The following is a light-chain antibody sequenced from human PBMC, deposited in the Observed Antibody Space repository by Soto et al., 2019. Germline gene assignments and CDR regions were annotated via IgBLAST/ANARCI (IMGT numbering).Light chain of an antibody. V-gene: IGKV3-20*01. CDR3: QHYGSSWT. J-gene: IGKJ3*01. Sequence: EIVLTQSPGTLSLSPGERATLSCRASQSVSSSYLAWYQQKPGQAPRLLIYGASSRATGIPDRFSGSGSGTDSTLTISRLEPDDFAVYYCQHYGSSWTFGPGTKVDIK. CDR1: QSVSSSY. CDR2: GAS.